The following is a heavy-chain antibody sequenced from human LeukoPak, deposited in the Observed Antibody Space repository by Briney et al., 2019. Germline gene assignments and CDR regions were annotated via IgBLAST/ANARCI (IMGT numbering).Heavy chain of an antibody. D-gene: IGHD6-19*01. J-gene: IGHJ5*02. CDR2: FDPEDGET. CDR3: ATEWFGVAVAGTRWFDP. Sequence: VASVTVSCKVSGYTLTELSMHWVRQAPGKGLEWMGGFDPEDGETIYAQKFQGRVTMTEDTSTDTAYMELSSLRSEDTAVYYCATEWFGVAVAGTRWFDPWGQGTLVTVSS. CDR1: GYTLTELS. V-gene: IGHV1-24*01.